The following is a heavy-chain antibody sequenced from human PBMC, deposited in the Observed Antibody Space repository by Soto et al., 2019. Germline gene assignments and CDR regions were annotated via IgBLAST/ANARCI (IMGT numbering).Heavy chain of an antibody. J-gene: IGHJ4*02. D-gene: IGHD4-17*01. Sequence: QVQLVESGGGVVQPGRSLRLSCAASGFTFSSYGMHWVRQAPGKGLEWVAVIWYDGSNKYYADSVKGRFTISRDNSKNTLYLEMNSLRGEDTAVYYCARGYGDYGLDYLGQGTLVTVSS. CDR1: GFTFSSYG. CDR3: ARGYGDYGLDY. CDR2: IWYDGSNK. V-gene: IGHV3-33*01.